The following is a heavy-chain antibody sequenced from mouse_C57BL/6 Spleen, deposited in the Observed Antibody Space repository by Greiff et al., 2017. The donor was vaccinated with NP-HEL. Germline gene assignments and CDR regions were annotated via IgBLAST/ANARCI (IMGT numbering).Heavy chain of an antibody. V-gene: IGHV5-17*01. Sequence: EVHLVESGGGLVKPGGSLKLSCAASGFTFSDYGMHWVRQAPEKGLEWVAYISSGSSTIYYADTVKGRFTISRDNAKNTLFLQMTSRRSEDTAMDYCARRRVYDPLCDYWGQGTTLTVSS. J-gene: IGHJ2*01. CDR3: ARRRVYDPLCDY. CDR1: GFTFSDYG. D-gene: IGHD2-3*01. CDR2: ISSGSSTI.